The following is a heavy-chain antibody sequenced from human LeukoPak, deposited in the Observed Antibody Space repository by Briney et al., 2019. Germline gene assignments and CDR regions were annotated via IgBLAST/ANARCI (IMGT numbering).Heavy chain of an antibody. CDR3: AREDCSSTSCYGGDGWFDP. D-gene: IGHD2-2*01. Sequence: SETLSLTCTVSGGSISSSSYYWGWIRQPPGKGLEWIGSIYYSGSTYYNPSLKSRVTISVDTSKNQFSLKLSSVTAADTAVYYCAREDCSSTSCYGGDGWFDPWGQGTLVTVSS. CDR2: IYYSGST. V-gene: IGHV4-39*07. J-gene: IGHJ5*02. CDR1: GGSISSSSYY.